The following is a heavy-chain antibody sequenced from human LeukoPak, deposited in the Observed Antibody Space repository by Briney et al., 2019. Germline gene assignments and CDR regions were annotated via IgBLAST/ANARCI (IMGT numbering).Heavy chain of an antibody. D-gene: IGHD6-19*01. CDR3: ARDRGRSGWYVYFDY. V-gene: IGHV4-39*07. J-gene: IGHJ4*02. CDR1: GGSISSSSYY. Sequence: SETLSLTCTVSGGSISSSSYYWGWIRQPPGKGLEWIGSIYYSGSTYYNPSLKSRVTISVDTSKNQFSLKLSSVTAADTAVYYCARDRGRSGWYVYFDYWGQGTLVTVSS. CDR2: IYYSGST.